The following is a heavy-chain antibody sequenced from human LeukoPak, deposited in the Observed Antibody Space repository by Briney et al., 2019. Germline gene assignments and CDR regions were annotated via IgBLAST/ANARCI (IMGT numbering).Heavy chain of an antibody. CDR3: ARVMTTVTKAFDY. CDR1: GFTFSTYS. J-gene: IGHJ4*02. D-gene: IGHD4-17*01. CDR2: ISSGSSYI. V-gene: IGHV3-21*01. Sequence: GGSLKLSCAASGFTFSTYSMNWVRQAPGKGPEWVSSISSGSSYIYYADSVKGRFTISRDNAKNSLYLQMNSLRAEDTAVYYCARVMTTVTKAFDYWGQGTLVTVSS.